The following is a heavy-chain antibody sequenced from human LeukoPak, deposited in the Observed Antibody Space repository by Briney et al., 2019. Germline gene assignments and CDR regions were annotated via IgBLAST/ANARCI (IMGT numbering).Heavy chain of an antibody. Sequence: SETLSLTCAVYGGSFSGYYWNWIRQPPGKGLEWIGEINHSGSTNYNPSLKSRVTISVDTSKNQFSLKLSSVTAADTAVYYCARSCGADCRLIDYWGQGTLVTVSS. CDR3: ARSCGADCRLIDY. D-gene: IGHD2-21*02. CDR1: GGSFSGYY. V-gene: IGHV4-34*01. J-gene: IGHJ4*02. CDR2: INHSGST.